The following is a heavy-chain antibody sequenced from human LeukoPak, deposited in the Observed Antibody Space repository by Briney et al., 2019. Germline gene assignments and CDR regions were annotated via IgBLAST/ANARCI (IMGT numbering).Heavy chain of an antibody. Sequence: GGSLRLSCAASGFTFSSYAMHWVRQAPGKGLEWVAVISYDGSNKYYADSVKGRFTISRDNSKNTLYLQMNSLRAEDTAVYYCAREATGYSSGWFHIWGQGTLVTVSS. CDR1: GFTFSSYA. D-gene: IGHD6-19*01. CDR3: AREATGYSSGWFHI. V-gene: IGHV3-30*04. CDR2: ISYDGSNK. J-gene: IGHJ4*02.